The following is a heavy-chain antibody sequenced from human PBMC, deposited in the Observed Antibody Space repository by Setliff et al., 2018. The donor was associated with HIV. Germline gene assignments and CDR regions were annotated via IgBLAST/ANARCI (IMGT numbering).Heavy chain of an antibody. CDR1: GGSISSYY. V-gene: IGHV4-59*01. CDR3: ARGRDKYGPIDY. CDR2: IYYSEST. J-gene: IGHJ4*02. Sequence: SETLSLTCTVSGGSISSYYWSWIRQPPGKGLEWIGYIYYSESTNYNPSLKSRLTILVDTSRNQFSLKLSSVTAADTAVYYCARGRDKYGPIDYWGQGTLVTVSS. D-gene: IGHD3-10*01.